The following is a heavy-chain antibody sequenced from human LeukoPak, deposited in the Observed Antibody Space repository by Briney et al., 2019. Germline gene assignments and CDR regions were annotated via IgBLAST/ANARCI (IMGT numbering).Heavy chain of an antibody. V-gene: IGHV1-69*13. CDR1: GGTFSSYA. J-gene: IGHJ5*02. CDR2: IIPIFGTA. CDR3: ARDLVPDSSSWYSWFDP. Sequence: SVKVSCKASGGTFSSYAISWMRQAPGQGLEWMGGIIPIFGTANYAQKFQGRVTITADESTSTAYMELSSLRSEDTAVYYCARDLVPDSSSWYSWFDPWGQGTLVTVSS. D-gene: IGHD6-13*01.